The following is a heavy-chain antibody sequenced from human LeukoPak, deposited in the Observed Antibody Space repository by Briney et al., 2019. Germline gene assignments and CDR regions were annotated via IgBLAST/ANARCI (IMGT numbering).Heavy chain of an antibody. Sequence: GGSLRLSCAAPGFTFSSYSMNWVRQAPGKGLEWVSYISSSSSTIDYADSVKGRFTISRDNAKNSLYLQMNSLRAEDTAVYYCARKVPLAIDYWGQGTLVTVSS. CDR1: GFTFSSYS. V-gene: IGHV3-48*01. CDR2: ISSSSSTI. J-gene: IGHJ4*02. CDR3: ARKVPLAIDY. D-gene: IGHD5-12*01.